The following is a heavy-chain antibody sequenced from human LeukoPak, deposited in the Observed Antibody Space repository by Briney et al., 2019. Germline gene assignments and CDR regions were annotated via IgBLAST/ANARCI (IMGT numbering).Heavy chain of an antibody. CDR2: ISDSGGST. CDR3: AKGLPGFGDLLDVWNY. CDR1: GFTFCGYC. J-gene: IGHJ4*02. D-gene: IGHD3-10*01. V-gene: IGHV3-23*01. Sequence: PGGSLRLSCAASGFTFCGYCMNWVRRAPGKGQEWVSSISDSGGSTYYADSVKGRFTISRDNSKNTLYLQMNSLRAEDTALYYCAKGLPGFGDLLDVWNYWGQGILVTVSS.